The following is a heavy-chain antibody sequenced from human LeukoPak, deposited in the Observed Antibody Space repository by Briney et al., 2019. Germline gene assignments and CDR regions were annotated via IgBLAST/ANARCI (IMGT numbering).Heavy chain of an antibody. J-gene: IGHJ3*02. D-gene: IGHD5-24*01. CDR3: ARAMATISRDAFDI. V-gene: IGHV1-2*02. Sequence: ASVKVSCKASGYTFTGYYMHWVRQAPGQGPEWMGWINPNSGGTNYAQKFQGRVTMTRDTSISTAYMELSRLRSDDTAVYYCARAMATISRDAFDIWGQGTMVTVSS. CDR2: INPNSGGT. CDR1: GYTFTGYY.